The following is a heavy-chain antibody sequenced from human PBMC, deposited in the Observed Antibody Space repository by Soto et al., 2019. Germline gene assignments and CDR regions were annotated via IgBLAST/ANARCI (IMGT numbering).Heavy chain of an antibody. D-gene: IGHD5-12*01. CDR3: AKERSVVATTPDFYY. Sequence: QVQLVESGGGVVQPGRSLRLSCAASGFTFSSFGMHWVSQAPGKGLEWVAVASYDGSYKYYADSGKGRFTISRDNSKNTLYLQMNSLRAADTAVYYCAKERSVVATTPDFYYWGQGTLVTVSS. V-gene: IGHV3-30*18. CDR2: ASYDGSYK. CDR1: GFTFSSFG. J-gene: IGHJ4*02.